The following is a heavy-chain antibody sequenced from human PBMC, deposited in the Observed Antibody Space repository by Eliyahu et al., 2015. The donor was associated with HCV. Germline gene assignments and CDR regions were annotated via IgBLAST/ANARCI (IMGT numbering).Heavy chain of an antibody. D-gene: IGHD6-6*01. CDR3: ARDSPLASVAARPLDF. Sequence: QVQLVQSGAEVKKSGASVXVSCKXSGYTFXGYGISWLRQAPGQGLXWVGWISAHNGQTDSAQKVQDRVTMTIDTSTTTAYLEVRSLIFDDTAVYYCARDSPLASVAARPLDFWGQGTLVTVSS. CDR2: ISAHNGQT. V-gene: IGHV1-18*04. J-gene: IGHJ4*02. CDR1: GYTFXGYG.